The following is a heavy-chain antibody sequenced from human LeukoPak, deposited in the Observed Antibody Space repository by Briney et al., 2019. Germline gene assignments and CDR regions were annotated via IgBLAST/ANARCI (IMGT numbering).Heavy chain of an antibody. CDR1: GYTFTSYD. Sequence: ASVKVSCKASGYTFTSYDINWVRQATGQGLEWMGWMNPNSGNTGYAQKFQGRVTMTRNTSISTAYMEPSSLRSEDTAVYYCARGQAGTLDFDYWGQGTLVTVSS. CDR3: ARGQAGTLDFDY. J-gene: IGHJ4*02. V-gene: IGHV1-8*01. D-gene: IGHD1-1*01. CDR2: MNPNSGNT.